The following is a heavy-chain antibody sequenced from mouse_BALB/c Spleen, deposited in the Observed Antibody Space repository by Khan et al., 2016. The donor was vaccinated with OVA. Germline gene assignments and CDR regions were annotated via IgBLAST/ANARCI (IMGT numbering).Heavy chain of an antibody. V-gene: IGHV1S135*01. CDR1: GYSFTTYY. J-gene: IGHJ3*01. D-gene: IGHD2-2*01. CDR3: RRHGYIAWFTY. Sequence: EVQLQQSGPELMKPGTSVKISCKASGYSFTTYYIHWVIQTHGKSLEWIGYIDPFSGGTTYNQKFKGKATLTVDKSSNTAYIHLSNLTSEDSAVYYCRRHGYIAWFTYWGQGTLVTVSA. CDR2: IDPFSGGT.